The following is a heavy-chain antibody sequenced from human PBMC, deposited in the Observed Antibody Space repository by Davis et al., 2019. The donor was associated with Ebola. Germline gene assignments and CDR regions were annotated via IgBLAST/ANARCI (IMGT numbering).Heavy chain of an antibody. CDR2: VSHSQRET. D-gene: IGHD3-22*01. CDR3: ATRQYSSGNYGMDV. CDR1: GFTFRNHA. Sequence: PGGSLRLSCTASGFTFRNHAMHWVRQAPGKGLEWVAVVSHSQRETFYADSVKGRFTISRDNSRYMMYLQLNNLRAEDTATYYCATRQYSSGNYGMDVWGQGTTVTVSS. J-gene: IGHJ6*02. V-gene: IGHV3-30*14.